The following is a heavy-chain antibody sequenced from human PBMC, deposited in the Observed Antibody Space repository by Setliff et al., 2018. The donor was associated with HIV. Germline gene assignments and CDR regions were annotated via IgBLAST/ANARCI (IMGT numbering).Heavy chain of an antibody. D-gene: IGHD5-12*01. Sequence: ASVKVSCNASVYTFTNYGISRVRQAPGQGLEWMGWISVYNGNTNYAQNLQGRVIMTTDSTTTTAYMELSSLRSDDTAVYYCARDYSGDDLESGFWGQGTLVTVSS. V-gene: IGHV1-18*01. J-gene: IGHJ4*02. CDR2: ISVYNGNT. CDR1: VYTFTNYG. CDR3: ARDYSGDDLESGF.